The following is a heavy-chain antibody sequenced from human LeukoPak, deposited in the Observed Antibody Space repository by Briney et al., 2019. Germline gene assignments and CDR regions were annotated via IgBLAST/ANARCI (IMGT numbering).Heavy chain of an antibody. Sequence: AASVKVSCKASGYTFTGYYMHWVRQAPGQGLEWMGWMNPNSGNTGYAQKFQGRVTMTRNTSISTAYMELSSLRSEDTAVYYCARGPGALIAARLSFDYWGQGTLVTVSS. V-gene: IGHV1-8*02. D-gene: IGHD6-6*01. CDR3: ARGPGALIAARLSFDY. J-gene: IGHJ4*02. CDR2: MNPNSGNT. CDR1: GYTFTGYY.